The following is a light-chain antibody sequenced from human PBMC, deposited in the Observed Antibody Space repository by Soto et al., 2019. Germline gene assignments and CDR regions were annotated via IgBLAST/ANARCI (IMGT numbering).Light chain of an antibody. CDR3: QKFTSAPFT. Sequence: DIQMTQSPSTLPASVGDRVTITCRASQSISNHLAWYQQKPGKLPKLLIYAASILQSGVPSRFSGSGSGTDFTLTISSLQPEDVAIYYCQKFTSAPFTFGGGTKVDIK. J-gene: IGKJ4*01. CDR1: QSISNH. CDR2: AAS. V-gene: IGKV1-27*01.